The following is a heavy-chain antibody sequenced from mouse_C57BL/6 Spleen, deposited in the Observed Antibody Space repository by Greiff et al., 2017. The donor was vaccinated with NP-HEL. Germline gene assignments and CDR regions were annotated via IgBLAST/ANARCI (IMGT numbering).Heavy chain of an antibody. CDR3: ARAGYYSNYWYFEV. CDR1: GYAFSSSW. J-gene: IGHJ1*03. CDR2: IYPGDGDT. V-gene: IGHV1-82*01. D-gene: IGHD2-5*01. Sequence: VQLQESGPELVKPGASVKISCKASGYAFSSSWMNWVKQRPGKGLEWIGRIYPGDGDTNYNGKFKGKATLTADKSSSTAYMHRSSLTSEDSAVYLCARAGYYSNYWYFEVWGTGTTVTVSS.